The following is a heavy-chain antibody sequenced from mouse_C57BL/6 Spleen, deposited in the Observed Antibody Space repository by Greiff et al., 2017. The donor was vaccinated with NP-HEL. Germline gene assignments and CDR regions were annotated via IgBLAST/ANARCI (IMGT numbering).Heavy chain of an antibody. J-gene: IGHJ1*03. D-gene: IGHD2-1*01. CDR2: INPNNGGT. CDR3: ASINRYYRNSYLYFDV. Sequence: VQLQQSGPELVKPGASVKIPCKASGYTFTDYNMDWVKQSHGKSLEWIGDINPNNGGTIYNQKFKGKATLTVDKSSSTAYMELRSLTSEVTAVYYCASINRYYRNSYLYFDVWGTGTTVTVSS. CDR1: GYTFTDYN. V-gene: IGHV1-18*01.